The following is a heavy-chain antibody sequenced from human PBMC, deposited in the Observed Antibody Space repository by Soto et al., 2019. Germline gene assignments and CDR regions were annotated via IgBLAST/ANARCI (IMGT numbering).Heavy chain of an antibody. Sequence: LSLTCAVSGGSITSANWWTWVRQPPGGGLEWIGEISHSGITNYKASLKSRVTMSVDKTKNDVSLKLTSVTAADTAVYYCARVLRGWFDPWGQGTPVTVS. V-gene: IGHV4-4*02. CDR3: ARVLRGWFDP. J-gene: IGHJ5*02. CDR2: ISHSGIT. CDR1: GGSITSANW.